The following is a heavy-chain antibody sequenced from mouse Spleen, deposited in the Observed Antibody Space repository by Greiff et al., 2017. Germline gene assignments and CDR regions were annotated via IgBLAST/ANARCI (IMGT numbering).Heavy chain of an antibody. CDR2: ISYDGSN. CDR3: ARDLEADGSSYGWYFDV. D-gene: IGHD1-1*01. J-gene: IGHJ1*03. Sequence: EVKLQESGPGLVKPSQSLSLTCSVTGYSITSGYYWNWIRQFPGNKLEWMGYISYDGSNNYNPSLKNRISITRDTSKNQFFLKLNSVTTEDTATYYCARDLEADGSSYGWYFDVWGTGTTVTVSS. V-gene: IGHV3-6*01. CDR1: GYSITSGYY.